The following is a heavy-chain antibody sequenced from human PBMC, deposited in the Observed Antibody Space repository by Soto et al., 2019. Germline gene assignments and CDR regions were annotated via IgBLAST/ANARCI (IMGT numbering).Heavy chain of an antibody. CDR2: INHSGST. Sequence: SETLSLTCAVYGGSFSGYYWSWIRQPPGKGLEWIGEINHSGSTNYNPSLKSRVTISVDTSKNQFSLKLSSVTAADTAVYYCARGAHGGYVYWGQGTLVTVSS. CDR1: GGSFSGYY. J-gene: IGHJ4*02. V-gene: IGHV4-34*01. CDR3: ARGAHGGYVY. D-gene: IGHD5-12*01.